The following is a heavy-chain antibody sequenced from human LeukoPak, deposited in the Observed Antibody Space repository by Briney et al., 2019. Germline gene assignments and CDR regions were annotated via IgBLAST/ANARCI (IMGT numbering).Heavy chain of an antibody. CDR3: ARFWGTSRHQNWFDP. Sequence: SQTLSLTCTVSGGSISSGGYYWSWIRQHPGKGLEWIGYIYYSGSTYYNPSLKSRVTISVDTSKNQFSLKLSSETAADTAVYYCARFWGTSRHQNWFDPWGQGTLVTVSS. CDR2: IYYSGST. D-gene: IGHD2-2*01. J-gene: IGHJ5*02. CDR1: GGSISSGGYY. V-gene: IGHV4-31*03.